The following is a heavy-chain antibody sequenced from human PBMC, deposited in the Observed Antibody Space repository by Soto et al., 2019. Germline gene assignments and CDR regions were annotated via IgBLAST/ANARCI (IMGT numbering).Heavy chain of an antibody. CDR3: ARVLLYCSSTSCYEMDAFDI. J-gene: IGHJ3*02. CDR1: GFTFSSYS. D-gene: IGHD2-2*01. CDR2: ISSSSSYI. Sequence: VQLVESGGGLVKPGGSLRLSCAASGFTFSSYSMNWVRQAPGKGLEWVSSISSSSSYIYYADSVKGRFTISRDNAKNSLYLQMNSLRAEDTAVYYCARVLLYCSSTSCYEMDAFDIWGQGTMVTVSS. V-gene: IGHV3-21*01.